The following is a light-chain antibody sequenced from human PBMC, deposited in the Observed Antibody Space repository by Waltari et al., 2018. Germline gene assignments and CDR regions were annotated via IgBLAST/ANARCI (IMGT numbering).Light chain of an antibody. V-gene: IGLV4-69*01. Sequence: QRAGKGHGALMKVNGDGGHSKGGKIPCRFSGSSSGAGRYLTISSLQSEDEADYYCQTGGHGTWVFGGGTKLTVL. J-gene: IGLJ3*02. CDR2: VNGDGGH. CDR3: QTGGHGTWV.